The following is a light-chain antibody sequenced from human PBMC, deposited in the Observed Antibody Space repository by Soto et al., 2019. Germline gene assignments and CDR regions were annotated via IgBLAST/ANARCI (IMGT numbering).Light chain of an antibody. Sequence: EIVMTQSPATLSVSPGERATLSCRASQSVRSNLAWYQKKPGQAPRLLIYGISTRATGVPARFSGSGSGTEFTLTISSLQSEDFAVYYCQQYNNWPPLTFGCGTKVEIK. CDR2: GIS. V-gene: IGKV3-15*01. J-gene: IGKJ4*01. CDR3: QQYNNWPPLT. CDR1: QSVRSN.